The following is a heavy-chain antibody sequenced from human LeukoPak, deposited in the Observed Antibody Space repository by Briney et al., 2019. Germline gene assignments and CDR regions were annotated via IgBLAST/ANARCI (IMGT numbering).Heavy chain of an antibody. CDR2: ISYDGSNK. J-gene: IGHJ6*02. D-gene: IGHD4-11*01. Sequence: GGSLRLSCAASGFTVSSNYMTWVRQAPGKGLEWVAVISYDGSNKYYADSVKGRFTISRDNSKNTLYLQMNSLRAEDTAVYYCARSTVTIYYYYYGMDVWGQGTTVTVSS. CDR1: GFTVSSNY. V-gene: IGHV3-30-3*01. CDR3: ARSTVTIYYYYYGMDV.